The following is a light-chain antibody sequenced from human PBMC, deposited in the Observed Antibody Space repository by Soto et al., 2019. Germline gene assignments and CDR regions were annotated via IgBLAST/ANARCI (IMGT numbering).Light chain of an antibody. CDR2: GAS. CDR3: HQYGTLPYA. V-gene: IGKV3-20*01. Sequence: IALTQSPGTLSLSPGERATLSCRASQRVSSNYVAWYQHKPGQAPRLLIHGASIRATGIPDRFSGSGSGTDFTLTISILEPEDFAFYYCHQYGTLPYAFGQGTKLQIK. CDR1: QRVSSNY. J-gene: IGKJ2*01.